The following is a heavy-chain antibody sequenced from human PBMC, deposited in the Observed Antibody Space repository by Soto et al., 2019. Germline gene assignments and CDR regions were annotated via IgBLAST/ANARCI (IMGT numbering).Heavy chain of an antibody. CDR2: IYYSGST. Sequence: SETLSLTCTVSGGSISSSSYYWGWIRQPPGKGLEWIGSIYYSGSTYYNPSLKSRVTISVDTSKNQFSLKLSSVTAADTAVYYCARLRGRGPKIESAPYYFDYWGQGTLVTVSS. V-gene: IGHV4-39*01. CDR3: ARLRGRGPKIESAPYYFDY. J-gene: IGHJ4*02. CDR1: GGSISSSSYY.